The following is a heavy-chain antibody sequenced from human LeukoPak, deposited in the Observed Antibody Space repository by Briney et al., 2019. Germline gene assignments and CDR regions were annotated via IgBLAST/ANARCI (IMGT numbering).Heavy chain of an antibody. D-gene: IGHD2-2*01. Sequence: SETLSLTCTVSGGSISSYYWSWIRQPPGKGLEWIGYIYYSGSTNYNPSLKSRVTISVDTSKNQFSLKLSSVTAADTAVYYCARGYCSSTSCLRYYYYYMDVWGKGTTVTVSS. CDR3: ARGYCSSTSCLRYYYYYMDV. J-gene: IGHJ6*03. CDR2: IYYSGST. CDR1: GGSISSYY. V-gene: IGHV4-59*01.